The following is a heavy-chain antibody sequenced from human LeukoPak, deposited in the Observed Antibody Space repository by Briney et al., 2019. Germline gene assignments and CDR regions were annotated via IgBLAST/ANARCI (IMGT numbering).Heavy chain of an antibody. J-gene: IGHJ4*02. D-gene: IGHD6-19*01. CDR2: ISGYNGNT. CDR3: ARGYFLIGDQWLVRQSDN. CDR1: GYTFTTYA. V-gene: IGHV1-18*01. Sequence: ASEKVSCKASGYTFTTYAISWVRQAPGQGLEWMGWISGYNGNTNYAQKFRGRVTMTTDTSTDTAYMELRSLRSDDTAVYYCARGYFLIGDQWLVRQSDNWGQGTLVTVSS.